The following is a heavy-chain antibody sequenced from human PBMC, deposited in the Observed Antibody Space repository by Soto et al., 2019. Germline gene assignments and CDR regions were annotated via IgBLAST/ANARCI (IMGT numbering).Heavy chain of an antibody. V-gene: IGHV1-8*01. J-gene: IGHJ4*02. Sequence: ASVKASCKASGYTFTSYDIYWVRQATGQGLEWMGWMNPSTGNSGYAQKFQGRVTMTSDTSISTAHMELSSLRSEDTAVYYCARRAETNGWNGFGADKYYFDFWGQGTLVTVSS. CDR3: ARRAETNGWNGFGADKYYFDF. CDR1: GYTFTSYD. CDR2: MNPSTGNS. D-gene: IGHD1-1*01.